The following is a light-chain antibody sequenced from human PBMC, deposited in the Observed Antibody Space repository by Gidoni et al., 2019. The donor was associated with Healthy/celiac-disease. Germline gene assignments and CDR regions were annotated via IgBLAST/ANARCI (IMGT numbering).Light chain of an antibody. V-gene: IGLV2-11*01. J-gene: IGLJ1*01. CDR3: CSYAGSYTFYV. CDR1: SSDVGGYNY. CDR2: DVS. Sequence: QSALTQPRSVSESPGQSVTIPCTGTSSDVGGYNYVSWYQQHPGKAPKLMIYDVSKRPSGGPDRFSGSKSGNTASLTISGIQAEDEADYYCCSYAGSYTFYVFGTGTKITVL.